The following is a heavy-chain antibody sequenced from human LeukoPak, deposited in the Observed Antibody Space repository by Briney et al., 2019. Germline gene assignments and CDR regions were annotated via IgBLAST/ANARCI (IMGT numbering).Heavy chain of an antibody. D-gene: IGHD6-13*01. Sequence: GASVKVSCKASGYTFTGYYMHWVRQAPGQGLEWMGWINPNSGGTNYAQKFQGRVTMTRDTSISTAYMELSRLRPDDTAVYYCARDIISGSSWYGYRGQGTLVTVSS. J-gene: IGHJ4*02. CDR1: GYTFTGYY. CDR3: ARDIISGSSWYGY. CDR2: INPNSGGT. V-gene: IGHV1-2*02.